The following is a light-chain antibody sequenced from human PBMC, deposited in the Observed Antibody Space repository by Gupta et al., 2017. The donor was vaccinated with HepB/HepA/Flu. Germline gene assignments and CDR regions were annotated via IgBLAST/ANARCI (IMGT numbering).Light chain of an antibody. V-gene: IGLV1-47*02. CDR2: NDD. CDR3: AAWDNSLRGDV. J-gene: IGLJ1*01. Sequence: QSVLTQPPSASGTPGQRVTISCSGSSSNVGRDNVYWYQQLPGTAPKLLIYNDDQRPSGVPDRFSGSKAGTSESLAISGLRSEDEADYYCAAWDNSLRGDVFGTGTWVNV. CDR1: SSNVGRDN.